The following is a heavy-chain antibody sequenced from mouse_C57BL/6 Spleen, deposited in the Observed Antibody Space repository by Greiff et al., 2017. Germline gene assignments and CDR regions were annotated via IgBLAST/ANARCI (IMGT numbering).Heavy chain of an antibody. D-gene: IGHD1-1*01. Sequence: EVQVVESGGGLVKPGGSLKLSCAASGFTFSDYGMHWVRQAPEKGLEWVAYISSGSSTIYYADTVKGRFTISSDNAKNTLFLQRTSLRSEDTAMYYCAKGDYYGSDYAMDYWGQGTSVTVSS. CDR3: AKGDYYGSDYAMDY. V-gene: IGHV5-17*01. CDR2: ISSGSSTI. J-gene: IGHJ4*01. CDR1: GFTFSDYG.